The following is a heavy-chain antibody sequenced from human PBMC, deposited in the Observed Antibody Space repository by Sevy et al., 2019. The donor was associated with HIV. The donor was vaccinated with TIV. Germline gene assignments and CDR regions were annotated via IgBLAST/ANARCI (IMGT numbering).Heavy chain of an antibody. D-gene: IGHD3-10*01. V-gene: IGHV3-30*18. J-gene: IGHJ6*02. CDR2: ISYDGTIK. Sequence: GGSLRLSCSASGFLFSSHAMHWVRQAPGKGLEWVAVISYDGTIKYYADFAKGRFTISRDTSKKMLWLQMNSLRIDDTAVYFCAKEKVSLSIMFRGISLNNAMDVWGQGTTVTVSS. CDR1: GFLFSSHA. CDR3: AKEKVSLSIMFRGISLNNAMDV.